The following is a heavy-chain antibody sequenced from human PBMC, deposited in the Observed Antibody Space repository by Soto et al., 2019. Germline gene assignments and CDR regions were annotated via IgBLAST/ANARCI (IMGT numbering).Heavy chain of an antibody. D-gene: IGHD6-13*01. CDR3: ARQQLAPSYYYYMDV. CDR1: GGSISSYY. J-gene: IGHJ6*03. V-gene: IGHV4-59*08. CDR2: IYYSGST. Sequence: SETLSLACTVSGGSISSYYWSWIRQPPGKGLEWIGYIYYSGSTNYNPSLKSRVTISVDTSKSQFSLKLSSVTAADTAVYYCARQQLAPSYYYYMDVWGKGTTVTVSS.